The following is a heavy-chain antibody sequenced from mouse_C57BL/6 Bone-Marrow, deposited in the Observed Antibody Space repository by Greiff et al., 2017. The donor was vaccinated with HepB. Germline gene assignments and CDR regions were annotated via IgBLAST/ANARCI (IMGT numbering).Heavy chain of an antibody. CDR3: ARSPSYWYFDV. J-gene: IGHJ1*03. CDR2: IHPSDSDT. CDR1: GYTFTSYW. Sequence: QVQLQQPGAELVKPGASVKLSCKASGYTFTSYWMHWVKQRPGQGLEWIGMIHPSDSDTNYNQKFKGKATLTVDKSSSTAYMQLNSLTSEDSAVYYCARSPSYWYFDVWGTGTTVTVSS. V-gene: IGHV1-74*01.